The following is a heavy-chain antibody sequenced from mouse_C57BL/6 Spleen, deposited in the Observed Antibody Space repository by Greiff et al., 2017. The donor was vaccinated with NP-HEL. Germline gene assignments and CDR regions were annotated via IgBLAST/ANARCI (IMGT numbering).Heavy chain of an antibody. J-gene: IGHJ3*01. D-gene: IGHD2-3*01. Sequence: QVQLQQSGAELAKPGASVKLSCKASGYTFTSYWMHWVKQRPGQGLEWIGYINPSSGYTKYNQKFKDKATLTADKSSSPAYMQLSSLTYEDSAVYYRARSAFGYYEWFAYWGQGTLVTVSA. CDR2: INPSSGYT. CDR1: GYTFTSYW. V-gene: IGHV1-7*01. CDR3: ARSAFGYYEWFAY.